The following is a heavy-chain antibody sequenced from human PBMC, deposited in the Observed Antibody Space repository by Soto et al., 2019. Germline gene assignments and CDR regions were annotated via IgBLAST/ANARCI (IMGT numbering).Heavy chain of an antibody. V-gene: IGHV3-74*01. CDR3: ARGEMATIWPLAY. CDR2: INSDGTTT. D-gene: IGHD5-12*01. J-gene: IGHJ4*02. Sequence: EVQLVESGGGLVQPGGSLRLSCAASGFTFSAYWMHWVRQAPGEGLVCVSRINSDGTTTNYVDSVKGRFTISRDNAENTLYLQMNSLRAEDTAVYYCARGEMATIWPLAYWGQGALVTVSS. CDR1: GFTFSAYW.